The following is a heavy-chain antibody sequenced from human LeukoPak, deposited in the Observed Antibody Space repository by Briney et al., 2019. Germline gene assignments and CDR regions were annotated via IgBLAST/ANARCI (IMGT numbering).Heavy chain of an antibody. V-gene: IGHV4-59*11. CDR3: ARDYYDSRGEAFDI. D-gene: IGHD3-22*01. CDR2: VYYSGTT. Sequence: SETLSLTCTVSGGSIGSHYWSWVRQPPGKGLEWIGYVYYSGTTNYNPSLKSRVTISVDTSNNQFSLKLSSVTAADTAVYYCARDYYDSRGEAFDIWGLGTMVTVSS. J-gene: IGHJ3*02. CDR1: GGSIGSHY.